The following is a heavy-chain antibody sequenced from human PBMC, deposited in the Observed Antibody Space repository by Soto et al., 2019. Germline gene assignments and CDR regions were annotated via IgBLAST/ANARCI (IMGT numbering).Heavy chain of an antibody. CDR3: ARQGYCSGGSCYVDS. CDR2: ISSSGGRI. CDR1: GFTSSAYS. Sequence: QVHLVETGGGLAKPGGSLRLSCAASGFTSSAYSMNWIRQAPGKGLEGLSYISSSGGRIYYADSVKGRFTISRDKAKNSLFLQMNSLRDEDTAVYYCARQGYCSGGSCYVDSWGQGTLVTVSS. J-gene: IGHJ4*02. V-gene: IGHV3-11*01. D-gene: IGHD2-15*01.